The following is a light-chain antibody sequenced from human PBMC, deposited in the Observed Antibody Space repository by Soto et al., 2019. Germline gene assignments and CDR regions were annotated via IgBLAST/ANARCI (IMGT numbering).Light chain of an antibody. V-gene: IGKV1-5*01. CDR1: QSISNW. CDR2: DAS. CDR3: QQYNSYSGT. J-gene: IGKJ1*01. Sequence: DIQMTQSPSTQSASVGDRVTITCRASQSISNWLAWYQQKPGKAPKLLIYDASSLESGVPSRFSGSGSGTEFTLTISSLQPDDFATYYCQQYNSYSGTFGQGTKVEIK.